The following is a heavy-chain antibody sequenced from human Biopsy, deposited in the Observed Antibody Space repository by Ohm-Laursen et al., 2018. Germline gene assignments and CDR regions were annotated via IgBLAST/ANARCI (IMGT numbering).Heavy chain of an antibody. J-gene: IGHJ2*01. CDR1: GGPIDSYY. V-gene: IGHV4-59*01. CDR3: ARDRGYYSDRTVPGYFDL. CDR2: VYYTGST. D-gene: IGHD3-22*01. Sequence: SDTLSLTCTVSGGPIDSYYWSWIRQPPGKGLEWIGYVYYTGSTGYNPSLQSRVTISVDTSKNHFSLRLRSVTPADTAIYYCARDRGYYSDRTVPGYFDLWGRGTLVTVSS.